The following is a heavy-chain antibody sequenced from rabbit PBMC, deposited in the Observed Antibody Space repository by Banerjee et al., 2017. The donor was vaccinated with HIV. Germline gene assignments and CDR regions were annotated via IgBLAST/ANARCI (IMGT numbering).Heavy chain of an antibody. CDR2: IYAGSSGST. CDR1: GFSFSSSYY. D-gene: IGHD6-1*01. J-gene: IGHJ4*01. V-gene: IGHV1S40*01. CDR3: ARSDQSYDYADGL. Sequence: QSLEESGGDLVKPGASLTLTCTASGFSFSSSYYMCWVRQAPGKGLEWIGCIYAGSSGSTYYASWAKGRFTVSKTSSTTVDLKMTGLTAADTATYFCARSDQSYDYADGLWGPGTLVTVS.